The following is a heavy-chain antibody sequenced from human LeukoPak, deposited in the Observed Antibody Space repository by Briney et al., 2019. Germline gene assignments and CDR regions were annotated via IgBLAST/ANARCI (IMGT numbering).Heavy chain of an antibody. CDR2: ISAYNGNT. Sequence: ASVKVSRKASGYTFTSYGISWVRQAPGQGLEWMGWISAYNGNTNYAQKLQGRVTMTTGTSTSTAYMELRSLRSDDTAVYYCASSWAVADSDAFDIWGQGTMVTVSS. J-gene: IGHJ3*02. CDR3: ASSWAVADSDAFDI. CDR1: GYTFTSYG. V-gene: IGHV1-18*01. D-gene: IGHD6-19*01.